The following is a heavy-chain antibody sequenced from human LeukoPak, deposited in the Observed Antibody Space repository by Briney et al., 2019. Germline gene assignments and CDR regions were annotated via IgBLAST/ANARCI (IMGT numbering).Heavy chain of an antibody. CDR2: ISGSGGSA. J-gene: IGHJ4*02. CDR3: AKERLMVRGVIVYPVDN. D-gene: IGHD3-10*01. CDR1: GFTFSSYA. Sequence: GGSLILCCGASGFTFSSYAMSWVRRAPGKGLEWVSAISGSGGSAYYADSVKGRFTISRDNSKNTLYLQMNSLRAEDTAVYYCAKERLMVRGVIVYPVDNWGQGTLVTVSS. V-gene: IGHV3-23*01.